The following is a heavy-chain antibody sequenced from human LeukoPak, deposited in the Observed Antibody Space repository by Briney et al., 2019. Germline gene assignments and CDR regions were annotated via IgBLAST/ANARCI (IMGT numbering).Heavy chain of an antibody. CDR3: AKENQYDSSGYYYGPADY. CDR1: GFTFNSYA. CDR2: ISGSGGST. V-gene: IGHV3-23*01. Sequence: GGSLRLSCAASGFTFNSYAMMWVRQAPGEGLEWVSTISGSGGSTYFADSVKGRFTISRDNSKSTLYLQMNSLRVEDTAIYYCAKENQYDSSGYYYGPADYWGQGTLVTVSS. J-gene: IGHJ4*02. D-gene: IGHD3-22*01.